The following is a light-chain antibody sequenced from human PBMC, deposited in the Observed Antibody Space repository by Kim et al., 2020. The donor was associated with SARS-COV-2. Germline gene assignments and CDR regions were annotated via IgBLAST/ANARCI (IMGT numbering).Light chain of an antibody. J-gene: IGLJ1*01. CDR1: KSY. CDR3: HARDRAGDQI. Sequence: KSYPNWYLQRPGQAPLLIIYGENRRPSGIPDRISGSRSGDTASLTITGAQAEDEGDYFCHARDRAGDQIFGSGTKSPS. CDR2: GEN. V-gene: IGLV3-19*01.